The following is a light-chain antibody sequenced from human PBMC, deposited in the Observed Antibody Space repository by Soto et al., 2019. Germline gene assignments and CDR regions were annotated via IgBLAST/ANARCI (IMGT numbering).Light chain of an antibody. CDR1: QSVSSSY. V-gene: IGKV3-20*01. J-gene: IGKJ1*01. CDR3: QQDGSSPWT. CDR2: GAS. Sequence: EIVLTQSPGTLSLSPGERATLSCRASQSVSSSYLAWYQQKPGQAPRLLIYGASSRATGIPDRFSGSGSGTDFTLTISRLEPEDSAVYYWQQDGSSPWTFGQGTKVEIK.